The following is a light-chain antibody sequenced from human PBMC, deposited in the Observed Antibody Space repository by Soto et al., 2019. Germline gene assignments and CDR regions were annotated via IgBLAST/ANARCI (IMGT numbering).Light chain of an antibody. CDR2: GAS. J-gene: IGKJ4*01. Sequence: EIVLTQSPGTLSLSPGERTTLSCRASQTVISSYLAWYQQKPGQAPRLLISGASSRATGVPDRFSGSGSGTDFTLTISRLEPEYFAVYFCQQYGSSPLTFGGGTKVEIK. CDR3: QQYGSSPLT. V-gene: IGKV3-20*01. CDR1: QTVISSY.